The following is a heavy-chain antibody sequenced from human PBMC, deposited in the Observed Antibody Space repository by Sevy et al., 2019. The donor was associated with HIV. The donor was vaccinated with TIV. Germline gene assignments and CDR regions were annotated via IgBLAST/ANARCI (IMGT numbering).Heavy chain of an antibody. V-gene: IGHV4-39*01. CDR3: ARHPLGHWFDL. J-gene: IGHJ5*02. CDR1: GGSISSSRHY. D-gene: IGHD3-16*01. Sequence: SETLSLTCTVSGGSISSSRHYWGWIRQSPGKRLEWIGSRFYSGGAYYNPSLQSRVTMSVDTSNNQFSLNVNSVTAAETAVYYCARHPLGHWFDLWGQGILVTVSS. CDR2: RFYSGGA.